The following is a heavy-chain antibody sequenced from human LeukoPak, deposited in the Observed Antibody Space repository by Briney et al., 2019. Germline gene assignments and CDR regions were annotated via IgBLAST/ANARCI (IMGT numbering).Heavy chain of an antibody. Sequence: GGSLRLSCTASGFCFGDYAMSWVRQAPGKGLEWVGFIRSKAYGGTTEYAASVNGRFTISRDDSESIAYLQMNSLKTEDTAVFYRTRDGGYYYDSWGQGTLVTVSS. CDR3: TRDGGYYYDS. D-gene: IGHD3-22*01. CDR1: GFCFGDYA. J-gene: IGHJ4*02. CDR2: IRSKAYGGTT. V-gene: IGHV3-49*04.